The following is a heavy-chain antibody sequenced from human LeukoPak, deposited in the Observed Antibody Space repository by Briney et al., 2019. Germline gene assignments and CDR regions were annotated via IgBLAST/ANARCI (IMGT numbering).Heavy chain of an antibody. D-gene: IGHD4-23*01. J-gene: IGHJ3*02. CDR1: GYTFTSYS. CDR3: ARPGGNYAIDI. Sequence: ASVKVSFRASGYTFTSYSMHWVRQAPGQGLEWMGIINPSGGSTSYAQKFQGRVTMTRDTSTSTVYMEMSSLRSEDTAVYYCARPGGNYAIDIWGQGTVVTVSS. V-gene: IGHV1-46*01. CDR2: INPSGGST.